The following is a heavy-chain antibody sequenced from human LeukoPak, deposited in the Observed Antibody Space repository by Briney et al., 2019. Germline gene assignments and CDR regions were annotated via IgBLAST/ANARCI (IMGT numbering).Heavy chain of an antibody. CDR2: IYTSGGT. CDR3: ARDLFGYCSSTSCPRDAFDI. CDR1: GGSISSYY. J-gene: IGHJ3*02. V-gene: IGHV4-4*07. D-gene: IGHD2-2*03. Sequence: PSETLSLTCTVSGGSISSYYWSWIRQPAGKGLEWIGRIYTSGGTNYNPSLKSRVTMSVDTSKNQFSLKLSSVTAADTAVYYCARDLFGYCSSTSCPRDAFDIWGQGTMVTVSS.